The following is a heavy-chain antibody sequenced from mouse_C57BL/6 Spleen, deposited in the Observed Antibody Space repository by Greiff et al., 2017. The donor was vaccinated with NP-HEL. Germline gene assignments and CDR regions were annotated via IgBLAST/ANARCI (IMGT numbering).Heavy chain of an antibody. V-gene: IGHV1-64*01. CDR2: IHPNSGST. J-gene: IGHJ3*01. CDR3: ARDDYSNSAWFAY. Sequence: QVQLQQPGAELVKPGASVKLSCKASGYTFTSYWIGMIHPNSGSTNYNEKFKSKATLTVDKSSSTAYMQLSSLTSEDSAVYYCARDDYSNSAWFAYWGQGTLVTVSA. CDR1: GYTFTSYW. D-gene: IGHD2-5*01.